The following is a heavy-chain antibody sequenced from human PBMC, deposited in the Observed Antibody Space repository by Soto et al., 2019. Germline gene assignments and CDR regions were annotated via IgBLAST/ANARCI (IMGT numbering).Heavy chain of an antibody. CDR2: SSVTGAGT. CDR1: GFTFSSYG. D-gene: IGHD1-7*01. CDR3: ATDLRAGGNYGFYSDF. J-gene: IGHJ4*02. Sequence: EVQLLESGGGLVQPGGSLRLSCAASGFTFSSYGMTWVRQAPGTGVEWVSFSSVTGAGTYYADSVKGRFTISRDNSKNTLYLQMTRMRAEDTAVYYWATDLRAGGNYGFYSDFWGQGDLVIVSS. V-gene: IGHV3-23*01.